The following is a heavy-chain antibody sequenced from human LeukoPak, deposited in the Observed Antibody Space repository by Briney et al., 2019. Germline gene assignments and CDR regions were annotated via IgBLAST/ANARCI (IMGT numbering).Heavy chain of an antibody. J-gene: IGHJ4*02. V-gene: IGHV4-4*07. CDR3: ARXXXEXDFFSDXYLGYXDY. CDR1: GGSISSYY. CDR2: INPDGTT. Sequence: SETLSLTCTVSGGSISSYYWGWIRQPAGKGLEWLGRINPDGTTNYKPSLKNRISMSLDLSANQFSLRLSSVTAADTAIYYCARXXXEXDFFSDXYLGYXDYWGQGALVXVSS. D-gene: IGHD3-3*01.